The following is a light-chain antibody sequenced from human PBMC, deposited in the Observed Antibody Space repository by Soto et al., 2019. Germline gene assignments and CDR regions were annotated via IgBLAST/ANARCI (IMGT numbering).Light chain of an antibody. J-gene: IGKJ5*01. CDR2: GAS. CDR1: QSVSSH. Sequence: EIVMTQSPDTLFVSLGEGATVSCRASQSVSSHLAWYQHKPGQAPRLLIYGASTRASGIPARFSGSGSETDFTLTISSLQSEDSAVYYCQQYHNWPPITFGQGTRLEIK. CDR3: QQYHNWPPIT. V-gene: IGKV3-15*01.